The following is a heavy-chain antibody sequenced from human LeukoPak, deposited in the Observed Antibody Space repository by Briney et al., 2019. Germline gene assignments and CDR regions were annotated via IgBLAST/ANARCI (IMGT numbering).Heavy chain of an antibody. CDR3: ARSYWNYVDY. CDR2: IYYSGST. V-gene: IGHV4-59*11. CDR1: ASISSHY. J-gene: IGHJ4*02. D-gene: IGHD1-1*01. Sequence: SETLSLTCTVSASISSHYWSWIRQHPGKGLERIGNIYYSGSTNYNPSLKSRVTISLDTSKNQLSLKLSSVTAADTAVYYCARSYWNYVDYWGQGTQVTVSS.